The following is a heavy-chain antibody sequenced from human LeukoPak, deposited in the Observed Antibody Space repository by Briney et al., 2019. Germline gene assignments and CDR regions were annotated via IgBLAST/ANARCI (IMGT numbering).Heavy chain of an antibody. CDR3: ARGYYYYYYYMDV. V-gene: IGHV1-2*02. CDR1: GYTFTGHS. J-gene: IGHJ6*03. CDR2: TNPNSGGT. Sequence: GASVKVSCKASGYTFTGHSMHWVRQAPGQGLEWMGWTNPNSGGTNYAQNFQGRVTMTRDTSITTAYMELSRLRSDDTAVYYCARGYYYYYYYMDVWXXXTTVTVSS.